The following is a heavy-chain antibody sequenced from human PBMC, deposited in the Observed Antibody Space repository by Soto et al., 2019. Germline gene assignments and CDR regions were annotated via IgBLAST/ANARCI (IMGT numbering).Heavy chain of an antibody. V-gene: IGHV3-66*01. J-gene: IGHJ4*02. CDR1: GFTVSSNY. CDR2: IYSGAGT. CDR3: AIDGDYGDYVSVY. Sequence: EVQLVESGGGLVQPGGSLRLSCAASGFTVSSNYMSWVRQAPGKGLDWVSVIYSGAGTYYAESVKGRFTVSRDNSKNTLYLQMNRLRAEDTAVYYCAIDGDYGDYVSVYWGQGTLVTVSS. D-gene: IGHD4-17*01.